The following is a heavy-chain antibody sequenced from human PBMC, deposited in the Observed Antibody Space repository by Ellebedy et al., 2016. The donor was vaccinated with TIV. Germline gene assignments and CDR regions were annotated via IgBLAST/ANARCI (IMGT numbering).Heavy chain of an antibody. CDR2: ISSSGSTI. J-gene: IGHJ3*02. CDR3: ARVGGGYSSGTYAFDI. Sequence: GESLKISCAASGFTFSDYYMSWIRQAPGKGLEWVSYISSSGSTIYYADSVKGRFTISRDNAKNSLYLQMNSLRAEDTAVYYCARVGGGYSSGTYAFDIWGQGTMVTVSS. D-gene: IGHD6-19*01. CDR1: GFTFSDYY. V-gene: IGHV3-11*01.